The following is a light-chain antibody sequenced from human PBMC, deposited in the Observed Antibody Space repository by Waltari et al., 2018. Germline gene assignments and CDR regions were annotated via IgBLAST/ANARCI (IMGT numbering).Light chain of an antibody. CDR2: KDR. Sequence: SYDLTQPPSVSVFPGQTATITCSADTLVDRYTDWDQQRPGQSPVLVTYKDRDRPLNIPARFSGSNWGNTATLTISGTQAMDEADYYCQSWDSRTVIFGGGTKLTV. CDR3: QSWDSRTVI. J-gene: IGLJ2*01. CDR1: TLVDRY. V-gene: IGLV3-1*01.